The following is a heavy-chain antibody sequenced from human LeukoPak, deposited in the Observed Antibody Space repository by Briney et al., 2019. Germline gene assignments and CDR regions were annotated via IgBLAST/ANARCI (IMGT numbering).Heavy chain of an antibody. Sequence: SGGSLRLSCAASGFTFSSYAMSWVRQAPGKGLEWVLAISGSGGSTYYADSVKGRFTISRDNSKNTLCLQMNSLRAEDTAVYYCARDGTGTTFRWFDPWGQGTLVTVSS. V-gene: IGHV3-23*01. CDR3: ARDGTGTTFRWFDP. CDR2: ISGSGGST. D-gene: IGHD1-7*01. CDR1: GFTFSSYA. J-gene: IGHJ5*02.